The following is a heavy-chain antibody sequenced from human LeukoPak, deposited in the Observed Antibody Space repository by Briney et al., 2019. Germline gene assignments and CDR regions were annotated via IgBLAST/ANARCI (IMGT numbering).Heavy chain of an antibody. Sequence: GGSLRLSCAASGFTFSSYAMSWVRQAPGKGLEWVSAISGSGGSTYYADSVKGWFTISRDNSKNTLYLQMNSLRAEDTAVYYCAKDGLSIVGATSPDYWGQGTLVTVSS. CDR2: ISGSGGST. CDR1: GFTFSSYA. D-gene: IGHD1-26*01. J-gene: IGHJ4*02. CDR3: AKDGLSIVGATSPDY. V-gene: IGHV3-23*01.